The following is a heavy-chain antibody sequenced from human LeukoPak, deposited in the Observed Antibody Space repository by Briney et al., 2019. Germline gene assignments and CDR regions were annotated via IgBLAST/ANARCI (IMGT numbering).Heavy chain of an antibody. D-gene: IGHD2-15*01. CDR2: ISGSGGST. CDR3: AKGGYYYGMDV. J-gene: IGHJ6*02. CDR1: GFTFSSYW. Sequence: GGSLRLSCAASGFTFSSYWMHWVRQAPGKGLEWVSAISGSGGSTYYADSVRGRFTISRDNSKNTLYLQMNSLRAEDTAVYYCAKGGYYYGMDVWGQGTTVTVSS. V-gene: IGHV3-23*01.